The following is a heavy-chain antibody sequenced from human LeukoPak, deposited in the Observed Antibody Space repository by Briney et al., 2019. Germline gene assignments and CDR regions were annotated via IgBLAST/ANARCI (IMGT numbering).Heavy chain of an antibody. CDR3: ARGAVDIVATIKVAFDI. V-gene: IGHV4-4*02. CDR1: GGSISSSNW. Sequence: SETLSLTCAVSGGSISSSNWWSWVRQPPGKGLEWIGEIYHSGSTNYNPSLKSRATISVDKSKNQFSLKLSSVTAADTAVYYCARGAVDIVATIKVAFDIWGQGTMVTVSS. D-gene: IGHD5-12*01. J-gene: IGHJ3*02. CDR2: IYHSGST.